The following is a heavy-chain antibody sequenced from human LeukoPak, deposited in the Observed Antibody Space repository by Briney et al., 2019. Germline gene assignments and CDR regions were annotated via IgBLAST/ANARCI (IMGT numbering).Heavy chain of an antibody. Sequence: GASVKVSCKASGYTFTGYYMHWVRQAPGQGLEWMGWINPNSGGTNYAQKFQGRVTMTRDTSISTAYMELSRLRSDDTAVYYCARGYEELELLLGAFDIWGQGTMVTVSS. CDR1: GYTFTGYY. V-gene: IGHV1-2*02. D-gene: IGHD1-26*01. J-gene: IGHJ3*02. CDR3: ARGYEELELLLGAFDI. CDR2: INPNSGGT.